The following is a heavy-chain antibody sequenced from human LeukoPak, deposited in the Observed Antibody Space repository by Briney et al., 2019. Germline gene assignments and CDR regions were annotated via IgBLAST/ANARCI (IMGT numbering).Heavy chain of an antibody. CDR2: IYYSGST. D-gene: IGHD3-10*01. J-gene: IGHJ5*02. CDR3: ARLWFGELFWFDP. CDR1: GGSISSSSYY. Sequence: SETLSLTCTVSGGSISSSSYYWGWIRQPPGKGLEWIGSIYYSGSTYYNPSLKSRVTISVDMSKNQFSLKLSSVTAADTAVYYCARLWFGELFWFDPWGQGTLVTVSS. V-gene: IGHV4-39*01.